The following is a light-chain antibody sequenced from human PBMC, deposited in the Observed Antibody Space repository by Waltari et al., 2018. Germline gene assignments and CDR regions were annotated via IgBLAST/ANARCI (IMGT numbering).Light chain of an antibody. CDR2: DVS. CDR1: SSDVGGYDY. V-gene: IGLV2-14*01. Sequence: QSALTQPASVSGSPGQSITFSCTGTSSDVGGYDYVSWYRQYPGKAPKLMIYDVSKRPSGVSNRFSGSKSGNTASLTISGLQAEDEADYYCSSYTPSSPWLFGGGTKLTVL. CDR3: SSYTPSSPWL. J-gene: IGLJ3*02.